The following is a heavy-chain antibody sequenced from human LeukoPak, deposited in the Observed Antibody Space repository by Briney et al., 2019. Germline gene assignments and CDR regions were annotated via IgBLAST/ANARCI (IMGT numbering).Heavy chain of an antibody. CDR2: IRYDGSNK. J-gene: IGHJ4*02. CDR1: GFTFSNYG. V-gene: IGHV3-30*02. Sequence: GGSLRLSCAASGFTFSNYGMHWVRQAPGKGLEWVAFIRYDGSNKFYADSVKGRFTISRDNSKNTLYLQMNSLRAEDTAVYYCATDRPGGGWSFDSWGQGTLVTVSS. D-gene: IGHD6-19*01. CDR3: ATDRPGGGWSFDS.